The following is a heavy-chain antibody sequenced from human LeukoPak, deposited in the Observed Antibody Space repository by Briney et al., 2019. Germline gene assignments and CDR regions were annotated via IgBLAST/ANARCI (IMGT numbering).Heavy chain of an antibody. D-gene: IGHD2-2*01. V-gene: IGHV4-61*01. CDR2: IYYSGST. Sequence: SETLSLTCTVSGGSVSSGSYYWSWIRQPPGKGLEWIGYIYYSGSTNYNPSLKSRVTISVDTSKNQFSLKLSSVTAADTAVYYCARDQHCSSTSCYAEAFDIWGQGTMVTVSS. CDR1: GGSVSSGSYY. J-gene: IGHJ3*02. CDR3: ARDQHCSSTSCYAEAFDI.